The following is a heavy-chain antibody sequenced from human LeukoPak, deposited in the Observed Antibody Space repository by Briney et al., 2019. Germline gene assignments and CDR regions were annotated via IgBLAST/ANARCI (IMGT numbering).Heavy chain of an antibody. CDR2: IYYSGST. D-gene: IGHD3-9*01. Sequence: SETLSLTCTVSGGSISSYYWSWIRQPPGKGLEWIGYIYYSGSTNYNPSLKSRVTISVDTSKNQFSLKLSSVTAADTAVYYCARAPGYYDILTGYSPGSYYYGMDVWGQGTTVTVSS. J-gene: IGHJ6*02. CDR1: GGSISSYY. CDR3: ARAPGYYDILTGYSPGSYYYGMDV. V-gene: IGHV4-59*01.